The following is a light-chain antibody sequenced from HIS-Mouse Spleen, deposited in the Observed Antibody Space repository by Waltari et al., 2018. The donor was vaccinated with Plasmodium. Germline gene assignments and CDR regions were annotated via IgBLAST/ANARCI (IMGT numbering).Light chain of an antibody. J-gene: IGKJ1*01. CDR2: KAS. V-gene: IGKV1-5*03. Sequence: DIQMTQSTSTLSASVGDRVPITCRASPSISSWLAWYQQKPGKAPKLLIYKASSLESGVPSRFSGSGSGTEFTLTISSLQPDDFATYYCQQYNSYSWTFGQGTKVEIK. CDR3: QQYNSYSWT. CDR1: PSISSW.